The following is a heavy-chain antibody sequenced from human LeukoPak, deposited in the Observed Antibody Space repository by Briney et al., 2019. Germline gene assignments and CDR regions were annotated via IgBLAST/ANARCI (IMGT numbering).Heavy chain of an antibody. CDR1: GFTFSSYS. D-gene: IGHD1-26*01. CDR3: TRSGTYVFDC. J-gene: IGHJ4*02. Sequence: GGSLRLSCAASGFTFSSYSMNWVRQAPGKGLECVSYISSSSSTIYYAASVKGRFTISRDNAKNSLCPQMNSLRAEATAVYYCTRSGTYVFDCWGQGTLVTVSS. CDR2: ISSSSSTI. V-gene: IGHV3-48*04.